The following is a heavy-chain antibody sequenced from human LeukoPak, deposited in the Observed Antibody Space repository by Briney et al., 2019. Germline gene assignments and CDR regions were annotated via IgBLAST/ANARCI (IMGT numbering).Heavy chain of an antibody. V-gene: IGHV3-49*04. Sequence: PGGSLRLSCTASGFTFGDYAMSWVRQAPGKGLEWAGFIRSKAYGGTTEYAASVKGRFTISRDDSKSIAYLQMNSLKTEDTAVYYCTRMNYYYGMDVWGQGTTVTVSS. J-gene: IGHJ6*02. CDR1: GFTFGDYA. CDR2: IRSKAYGGTT. CDR3: TRMNYYYGMDV.